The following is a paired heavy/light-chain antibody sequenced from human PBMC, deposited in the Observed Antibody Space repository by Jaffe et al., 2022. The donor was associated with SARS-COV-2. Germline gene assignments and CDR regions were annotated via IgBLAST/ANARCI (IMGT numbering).Light chain of an antibody. Sequence: EIVMTQSPATLSVSPGERATLSCRASQSISSNLGWYQQKPGQAPRLLIYGASTRATGIPARFSGSGSGTEFTLTISSLQSEDFAVYYCQQYNNWPPSITFGQGTRLEIK. CDR3: QQYNNWPPSIT. V-gene: IGKV3-15*01. CDR1: QSISSN. J-gene: IGKJ5*01. CDR2: GAS.
Heavy chain of an antibody. Sequence: EVQLVQSGAEVKKPGESLKISCKGSGYSFTSYWLGWVRQMPGKGLEWMGLIYPGDSDTRYSPSFQGQVTISADKSISTAYLQWSSLKASDTAMYYCARRGVCGGRARCDWFDPWGQGTLVTVSS. CDR1: GYSFTSYW. CDR2: IYPGDSDT. J-gene: IGHJ5*02. CDR3: ARRGVCGGRARCDWFDP. V-gene: IGHV5-51*01. D-gene: IGHD2-15*01.